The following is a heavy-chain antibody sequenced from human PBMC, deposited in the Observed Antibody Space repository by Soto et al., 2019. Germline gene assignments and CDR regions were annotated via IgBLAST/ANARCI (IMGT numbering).Heavy chain of an antibody. Sequence: SVKVSCKASGGTFSSYAISWVRQAPGQGLEWMGGIIPIFGTANYAQKFQGRVTITADTSISTAYMQLNSLKIDDTAVYYCAREVVETSSLWLDPWGQGTLVTVSS. V-gene: IGHV1-69*06. CDR1: GGTFSSYA. CDR2: IIPIFGTA. CDR3: AREVVETSSLWLDP. J-gene: IGHJ5*02. D-gene: IGHD6-6*01.